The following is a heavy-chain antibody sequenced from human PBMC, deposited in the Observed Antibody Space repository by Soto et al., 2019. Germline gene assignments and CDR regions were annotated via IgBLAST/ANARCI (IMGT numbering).Heavy chain of an antibody. CDR3: AKGYDYVWGSYRSTDYYYYYGMDV. V-gene: IGHV3-30*18. Sequence: GGSLRLSCAASGFTFSSYGMHWVRQAPGKGLEWVAVISYDGSNKYYADSVKGRFTISRDNSKNTLYLQMNSLRAEDTAVYYCAKGYDYVWGSYRSTDYYYYYGMDVWGQGTTVTVSS. J-gene: IGHJ6*02. CDR1: GFTFSSYG. D-gene: IGHD3-16*02. CDR2: ISYDGSNK.